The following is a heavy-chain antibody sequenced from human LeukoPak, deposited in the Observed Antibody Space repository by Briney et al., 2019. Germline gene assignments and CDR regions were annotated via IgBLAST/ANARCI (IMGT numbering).Heavy chain of an antibody. V-gene: IGHV3-64D*06. CDR2: ITNDGRST. CDR1: GFTFSASA. D-gene: IGHD4/OR15-4a*01. CDR3: VRDLT. J-gene: IGHJ4*02. Sequence: GGSLRLSCSASGFTFSASAMHWVRQAPGKGPQFVSAITNDGRSTYYADSVKGRFTISRDNSENTLYLQMSSLRREDTAVYYCVRDLTWGQGTLVTVPS.